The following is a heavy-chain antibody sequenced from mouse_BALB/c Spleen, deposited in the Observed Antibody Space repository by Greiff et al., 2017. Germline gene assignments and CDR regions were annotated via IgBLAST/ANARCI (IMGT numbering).Heavy chain of an antibody. CDR2: INPSNGRT. D-gene: IGHD1-1*01. CDR1: GYTFTSYW. J-gene: IGHJ4*01. CDR3: ARLITTVVALYYYAMDY. Sequence: QVQLQQPGAELVKPGASVKLSCKASGYTFTSYWMHWVKQRPGQGLEWIGEINPSNGRTNYNEKFKSKATLTVDKSSSTAYMQLSSLTSEDSAVYYCARLITTVVALYYYAMDYWGQGTSVTVSS. V-gene: IGHV1S81*02.